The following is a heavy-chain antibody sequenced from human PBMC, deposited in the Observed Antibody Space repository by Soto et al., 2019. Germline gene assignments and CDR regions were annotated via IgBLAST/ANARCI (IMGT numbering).Heavy chain of an antibody. CDR2: ISGSGATT. Sequence: EGSLRLSCEASGFTFSNYAMSWGRRAPGKGLEWVSVISGSGATTYYADSVKGRFTISRDNSKNTLYVQMSSLRAEDTAMYYCAKVRESAAIGHFGYWGQGTLVTVSS. CDR1: GFTFSNYA. J-gene: IGHJ4*02. V-gene: IGHV3-23*01. D-gene: IGHD6-13*01. CDR3: AKVRESAAIGHFGY.